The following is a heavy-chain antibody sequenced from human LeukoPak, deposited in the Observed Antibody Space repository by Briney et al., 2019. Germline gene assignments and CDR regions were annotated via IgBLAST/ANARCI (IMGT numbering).Heavy chain of an antibody. CDR3: ARGYDFWSGYYSSSGFDY. J-gene: IGHJ4*02. CDR1: GFTFSSYG. CDR2: IWYDGSNK. Sequence: GGSLRLSCAASGFTFSSYGMHWVRQAPGKGLEWVAVIWYDGSNKYYADSVKGRFTISRDNSKNTLYLQMNSLRAEDMAVYYCARGYDFWSGYYSSSGFDYWGQGTLVTVSS. D-gene: IGHD3-3*01. V-gene: IGHV3-33*01.